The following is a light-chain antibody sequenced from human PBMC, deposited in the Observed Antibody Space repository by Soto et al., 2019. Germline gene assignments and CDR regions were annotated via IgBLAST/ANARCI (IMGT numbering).Light chain of an antibody. CDR1: SSGIGHYDY. J-gene: IGLJ1*01. V-gene: IGLV2-14*03. CDR3: CSLTTSHTYV. Sequence: SALTQPASVSGSPGQSITISCTGTSSGIGHYDYVSWYQQHPGKAPKLMIYHVTYRPSGVSNRYSGSKSGNSASLTISGLQADDEADYYSCSLTTSHTYVFGSGTKLTVL. CDR2: HVT.